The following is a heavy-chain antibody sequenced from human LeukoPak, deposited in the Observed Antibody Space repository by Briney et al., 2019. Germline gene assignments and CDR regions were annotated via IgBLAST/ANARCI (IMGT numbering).Heavy chain of an antibody. V-gene: IGHV3-30*04. CDR2: ISYDGSNK. CDR1: GFTFSSYA. Sequence: PGGSLRLSCAASGFTFSSYAMHWVRQAPGKGLEWVAVISYDGSNKYYADSVKGRFTISRDNSKNTLYLQMNSPRAEDTAVYYCARVNVDTAEWGQGTLVTVSS. J-gene: IGHJ4*02. CDR3: ARVNVDTAE. D-gene: IGHD5-18*01.